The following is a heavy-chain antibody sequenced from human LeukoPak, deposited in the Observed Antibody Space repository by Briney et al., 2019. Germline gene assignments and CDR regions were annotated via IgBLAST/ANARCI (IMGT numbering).Heavy chain of an antibody. Sequence: GASVKVSCKASGYTFTGYYMHWVRQAPGQGLEWMGWINPNSGGTNYAQKFQGWVTMTRDTSISTAYMELSSLRSEDTAVYYCARGGSGSGSGSYYAPSHVNGMDVWGQGTTVTVSS. D-gene: IGHD3-10*01. CDR1: GYTFTGYY. V-gene: IGHV1-2*04. J-gene: IGHJ6*02. CDR3: ARGGSGSGSGSYYAPSHVNGMDV. CDR2: INPNSGGT.